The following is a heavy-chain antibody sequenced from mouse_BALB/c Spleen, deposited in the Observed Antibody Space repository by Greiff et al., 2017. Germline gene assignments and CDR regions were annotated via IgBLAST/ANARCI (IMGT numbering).Heavy chain of an antibody. J-gene: IGHJ4*01. CDR3: ARSLPITTVVARGDYYAMDY. CDR2: ISYSGST. D-gene: IGHD1-1*01. CDR1: GDSITSGY. Sequence: DVKLQESGPSLVKPSQTLSLTCSVTGDSITSGYWNWIRKFPGNKLEYMGYISYSGSTYYNPSLKSRISITRDTSKNQYYLQLNSVTTEDTATYYCARSLPITTVVARGDYYAMDYWGQGTSVTVSS. V-gene: IGHV3-8*02.